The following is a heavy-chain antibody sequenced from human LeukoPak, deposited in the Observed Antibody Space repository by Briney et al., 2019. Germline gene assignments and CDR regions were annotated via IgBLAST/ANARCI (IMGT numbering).Heavy chain of an antibody. CDR1: GFTFSSYA. CDR2: ISGSGGST. Sequence: GGSLRLSCAASGFTFSSYAMSWVRQAPGKGLEWVSAISGSGGSTYYAGSVKGRFTISRDNSKNTLYLQMNSLRAEDTAVYYCARDIVATIQPIWGQGTLVTVSS. CDR3: ARDIVATIQPI. D-gene: IGHD5-12*01. J-gene: IGHJ4*02. V-gene: IGHV3-23*01.